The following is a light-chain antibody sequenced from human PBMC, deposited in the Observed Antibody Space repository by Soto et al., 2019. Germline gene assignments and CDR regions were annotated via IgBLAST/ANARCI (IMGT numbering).Light chain of an antibody. V-gene: IGLV2-14*01. Sequence: QSVLTQPASVSRSPGQSITISCTGTSSDVGNYKYVSWYQQHPGKAPKLMIYEVSNRPSGVSNRFSGSKSGNTASLTISGLQAEDETDYYCFSYTSSGTYVCGTGSKGTV. CDR2: EVS. CDR1: SSDVGNYKY. J-gene: IGLJ1*01. CDR3: FSYTSSGTYV.